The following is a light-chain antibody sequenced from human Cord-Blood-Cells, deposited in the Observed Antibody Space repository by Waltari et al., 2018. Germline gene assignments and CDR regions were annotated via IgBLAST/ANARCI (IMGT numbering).Light chain of an antibody. CDR3: CSYAGSSTFVV. J-gene: IGLJ2*01. CDR1: SSDVGSYNL. V-gene: IGLV2-23*03. CDR2: EGS. Sequence: QSALTQPASVSGPPGQSITISCTGTSSDVGSYNLVSWYQQHPGKAPKLMIYEGSKRPPGVSNRFSGSKSGNTASLTSSGLQAEDEADYYCCSYAGSSTFVVFGGGTNLTVL.